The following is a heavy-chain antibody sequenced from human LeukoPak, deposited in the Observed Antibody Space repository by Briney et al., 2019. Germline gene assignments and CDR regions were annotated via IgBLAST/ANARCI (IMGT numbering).Heavy chain of an antibody. Sequence: SETLSLTCTVSGGSISSYFWSWIRQPPGKKLEWIGYIYYSGSTNYNPSLKRRVTISVDTSKNQFSLRLSSVTAADTAVYYCASSTTVVTHVDYWGQGTLVTVSS. D-gene: IGHD4-23*01. V-gene: IGHV4-59*01. CDR3: ASSTTVVTHVDY. CDR2: IYYSGST. CDR1: GGSISSYF. J-gene: IGHJ4*02.